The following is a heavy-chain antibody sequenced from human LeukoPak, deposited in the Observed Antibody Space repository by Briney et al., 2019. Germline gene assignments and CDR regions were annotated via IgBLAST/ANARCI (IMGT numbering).Heavy chain of an antibody. Sequence: GSLRLSCAASGFTFSSYAMSWVRQAPGKGLEWVSAISGSGGSTSYADSVKGRFTISRDNSTNTLYLQMNSLRAEDTAVYYCAKDPSHHDSSGYYYWAFDIWGQGTMVTVSS. CDR3: AKDPSHHDSSGYYYWAFDI. V-gene: IGHV3-23*01. CDR2: ISGSGGST. CDR1: GFTFSSYA. D-gene: IGHD3-22*01. J-gene: IGHJ3*02.